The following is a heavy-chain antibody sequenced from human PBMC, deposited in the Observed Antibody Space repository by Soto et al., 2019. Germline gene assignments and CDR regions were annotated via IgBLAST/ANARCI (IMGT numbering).Heavy chain of an antibody. CDR2: IWYDGSNK. CDR3: ARDQETHADLVTVTTPRRYGMDV. CDR1: GFTFSSYG. D-gene: IGHD4-4*01. J-gene: IGHJ6*02. Sequence: GGSLRLSCAASGFTFSSYGMHWVRQAPGKGLEWVAVIWYDGSNKYYADSVKGRFTISRDNSKNTLYLQMNSLRAEDTAVYYCARDQETHADLVTVTTPRRYGMDVWGQGTTVTVSS. V-gene: IGHV3-33*01.